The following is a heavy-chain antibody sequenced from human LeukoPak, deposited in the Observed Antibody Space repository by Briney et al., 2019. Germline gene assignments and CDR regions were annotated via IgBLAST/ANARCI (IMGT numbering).Heavy chain of an antibody. D-gene: IGHD2-2*01. CDR2: FDPEDGET. V-gene: IGHV1-24*01. Sequence: GASVKVSCKVSGYTLTELSMHWVRQAPGKGLEWMGGFDPEDGETIYAQKFQGRVTMTEDTSTDTAYMELSSLRSEDTAVYYCARVRYQLLLSGWSYYFDYWGQGTLVTVSS. CDR1: GYTLTELS. J-gene: IGHJ4*02. CDR3: ARVRYQLLLSGWSYYFDY.